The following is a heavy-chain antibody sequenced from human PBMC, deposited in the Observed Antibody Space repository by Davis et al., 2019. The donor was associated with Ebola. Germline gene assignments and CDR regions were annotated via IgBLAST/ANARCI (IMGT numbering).Heavy chain of an antibody. CDR2: IWYDGSNK. CDR3: ARGSGSYLGAWRIDAFDI. CDR1: GFTFSSYG. J-gene: IGHJ3*02. Sequence: GESLKISCAASGFTFSSYGMHWVRQAPGKGLEWVAVIWYDGSNKYYADSVKGRFTISRDNSKNTLYLQMNSLRAEDTAVYYCARGSGSYLGAWRIDAFDIWGQGTMVTVSS. D-gene: IGHD1-26*01. V-gene: IGHV3-33*01.